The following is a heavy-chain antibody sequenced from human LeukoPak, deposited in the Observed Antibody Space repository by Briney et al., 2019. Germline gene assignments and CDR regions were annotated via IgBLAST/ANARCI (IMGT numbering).Heavy chain of an antibody. Sequence: QPGGSLRLSCVASGFTFSSYSMNWVRQAPGKGLEWISYISSNSGTIYYADSVRGRFTIYRDTAKNSVFLQMNSLRADDTGVYYCARELVGRLPLWGQGTLVSVSS. CDR2: ISSNSGTI. CDR3: ARELVGRLPL. CDR1: GFTFSSYS. J-gene: IGHJ1*01. D-gene: IGHD2-15*01. V-gene: IGHV3-48*01.